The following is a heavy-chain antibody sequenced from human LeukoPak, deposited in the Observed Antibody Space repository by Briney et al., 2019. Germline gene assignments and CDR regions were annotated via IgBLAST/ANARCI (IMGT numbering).Heavy chain of an antibody. CDR1: GFTFSSYG. V-gene: IGHV3-33*01. Sequence: GGSLRLSCAVSGFTFSSYGMHWVRQAPGKGLEWVAVIWYDGSNKYYADSVKGRFTISRDNSKNTLYLQMNSLRAEDTAVYYCARDFFREYSSSSGDYWGQGTLVTVSS. CDR2: IWYDGSNK. CDR3: ARDFFREYSSSSGDY. D-gene: IGHD6-6*01. J-gene: IGHJ4*02.